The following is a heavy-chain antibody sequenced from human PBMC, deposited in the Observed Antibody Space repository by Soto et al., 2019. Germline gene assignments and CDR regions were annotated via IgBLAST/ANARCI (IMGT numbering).Heavy chain of an antibody. Sequence: SLRLSCAASGFTFSSYSMNWVRQAPGKGLEWVSYISSSSSTIYYADSVKGRFTISRDNAKNSLYLQMNSLRAEDTAVYYCARLYCSSTSCYALGGAFDIWGQGTMVTVSS. CDR1: GFTFSSYS. D-gene: IGHD2-2*01. V-gene: IGHV3-48*01. CDR2: ISSSSSTI. CDR3: ARLYCSSTSCYALGGAFDI. J-gene: IGHJ3*02.